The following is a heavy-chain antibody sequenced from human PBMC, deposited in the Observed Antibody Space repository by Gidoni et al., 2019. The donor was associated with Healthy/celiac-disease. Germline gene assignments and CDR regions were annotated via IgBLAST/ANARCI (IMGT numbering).Heavy chain of an antibody. D-gene: IGHD2-15*01. V-gene: IGHV3-33*01. CDR2: IWYDGSNK. CDR3: ARDTQEYCSGGSCYYYGMDV. J-gene: IGHJ6*02. CDR1: GFTFSRYG. Sequence: QVQLVESGGGVVQPGRSLRLSCAASGFTFSRYGMHWVRPAPGKGLGWVAVIWYDGSNKYYADSVKGRFTISRDNSKNTLYLQMNSLRAEDTAVYYCARDTQEYCSGGSCYYYGMDVWGQGTTVTVSS.